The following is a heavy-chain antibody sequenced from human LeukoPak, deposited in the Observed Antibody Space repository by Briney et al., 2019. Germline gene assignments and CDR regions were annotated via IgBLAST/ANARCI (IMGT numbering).Heavy chain of an antibody. CDR3: ARAVTILEYAFDI. Sequence: GGSLRLSCAASGFTFSSYSMNWVRQAPGKGLEWVSSISSSSSYIYYADSVKGRFTISRDNAKNSLYLQMNSLRAEDTAVYYCARAVTILEYAFDIWGQGTMVTVSS. D-gene: IGHD4-17*01. CDR2: ISSSSSYI. CDR1: GFTFSSYS. J-gene: IGHJ3*02. V-gene: IGHV3-21*01.